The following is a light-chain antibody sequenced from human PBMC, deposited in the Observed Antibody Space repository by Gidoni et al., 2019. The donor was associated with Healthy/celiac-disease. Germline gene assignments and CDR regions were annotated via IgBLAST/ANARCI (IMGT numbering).Light chain of an antibody. CDR3: QQYGSF. Sequence: TVLTQSPGTLSLSPGERATLSCRASQSVSSSYLAWYQQKPGQAPRLLIYGAASRATGIPDRVSGSGSGTDFTLTISRLEPEDFAVYYCQQYGSFFGGXTKVEIK. CDR1: QSVSSSY. J-gene: IGKJ4*01. V-gene: IGKV3-20*01. CDR2: GAA.